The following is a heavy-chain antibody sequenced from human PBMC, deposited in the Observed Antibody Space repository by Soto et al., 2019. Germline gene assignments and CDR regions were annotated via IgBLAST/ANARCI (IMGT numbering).Heavy chain of an antibody. J-gene: IGHJ5*02. D-gene: IGHD3-16*02. CDR1: GVSISRYY. Sequence: SETLSLTCTVSGVSISRYYWSWIRQPPGKGLEWIGYIYYSGSTNYNPSLKSRVTISVDTSKNQFSLRLSSVTAADTAVYYCARGPDYDYIWGSYLPFDPWGQGTLVTVS. CDR2: IYYSGST. CDR3: ARGPDYDYIWGSYLPFDP. V-gene: IGHV4-59*01.